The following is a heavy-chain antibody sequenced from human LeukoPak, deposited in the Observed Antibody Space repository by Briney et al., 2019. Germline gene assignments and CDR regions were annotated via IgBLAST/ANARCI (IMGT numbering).Heavy chain of an antibody. Sequence: GSVKVPCKASGYTFTGYYMHWVRQAPGQGLEGRGWINPSSGGANYAQKFQGRVTMTRDTSISTAYMELSRLRADDTAVYYCAREKGGPGYYYLDFWGKGNLVTVSS. CDR1: GYTFTGYY. J-gene: IGHJ4*02. CDR2: INPSSGGA. D-gene: IGHD3-22*01. V-gene: IGHV1-2*02. CDR3: AREKGGPGYYYLDF.